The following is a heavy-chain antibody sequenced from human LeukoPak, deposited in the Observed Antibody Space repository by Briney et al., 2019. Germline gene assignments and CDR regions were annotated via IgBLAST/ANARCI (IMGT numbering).Heavy chain of an antibody. J-gene: IGHJ5*02. CDR3: AKGSGINHYHWIDP. V-gene: IGHV3-23*01. CDR1: EFTFSNYA. CDR2: ISGGGGST. Sequence: GGSLRLSCAASEFTFSNYAMNWVRQAPGKGLEWVSGISGGGGSTYYADSVKGRFTISRDNSKNTLYLQMDSLRAEDTTLYYCAKGSGINHYHWIDPWGQGTLVTVSS. D-gene: IGHD1-14*01.